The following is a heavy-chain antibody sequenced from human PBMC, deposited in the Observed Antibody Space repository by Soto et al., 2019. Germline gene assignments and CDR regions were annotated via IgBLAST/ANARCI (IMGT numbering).Heavy chain of an antibody. CDR2: IVVGSGNT. CDR1: GFTFTSSA. J-gene: IGHJ3*02. CDR3: AADYGITGTTTAFDI. V-gene: IGHV1-58*02. Sequence: SVKVSCKASGFTFTSSAMQWVRQARGQRLEWIGWIVVGSGNTNYAQKFQERVTITRDMSTSTAYMELSSLRSEDTAVYYCAADYGITGTTTAFDIWGQGTMVTVSS. D-gene: IGHD1-20*01.